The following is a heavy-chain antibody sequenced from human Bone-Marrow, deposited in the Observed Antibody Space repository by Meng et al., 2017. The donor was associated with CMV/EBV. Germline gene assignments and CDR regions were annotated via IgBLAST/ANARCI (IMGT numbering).Heavy chain of an antibody. CDR2: IRSKTDSGTT. D-gene: IGHD2-15*01. Sequence: NAWMSRVRQAPGKGLEWVGRIRSKTDSGTTDYAAPVKGRFTISRDDSKNTLYLQMNSLKTEDTAVYYCTTGPAYCSGGSCYSFWFDPWGQGTLVTVSS. J-gene: IGHJ5*02. V-gene: IGHV3-15*01. CDR1: NAW. CDR3: TTGPAYCSGGSCYSFWFDP.